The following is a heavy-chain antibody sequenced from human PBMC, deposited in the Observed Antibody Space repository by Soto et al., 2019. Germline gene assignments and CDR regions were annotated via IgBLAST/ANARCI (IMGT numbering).Heavy chain of an antibody. CDR1: GFSFSTYA. V-gene: IGHV3-23*01. J-gene: IGHJ4*02. CDR2: ISVNGGST. CDR3: STVNRYSNLVY. Sequence: EVQWLESGGDLAQPGGSLRLSCAASGFSFSTYAMSWVRQAPGKGLEWVSGISVNGGSTYYADSVKGRFTISRDNSKNTLSLQVASLRAEDTAVYYCSTVNRYSNLVYWGQGILVTVSS. D-gene: IGHD2-21*01.